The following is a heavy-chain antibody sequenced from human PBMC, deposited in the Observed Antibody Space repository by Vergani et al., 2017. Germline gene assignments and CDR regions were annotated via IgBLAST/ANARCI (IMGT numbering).Heavy chain of an antibody. D-gene: IGHD6-19*01. J-gene: IGHJ3*02. V-gene: IGHV3-66*01. Sequence: EVQLVESGGGLVQPGGSLRLSCAASGFTVSSNYMSWVRQAPGKGLEWVSVIYSGGSTYYADSVKGRFTISRDNAKNSLYLQMNSLRAEDTAVYYCARGSSGWYSNDAFDIWGQGTMVTVSS. CDR1: GFTVSSNY. CDR3: ARGSSGWYSNDAFDI. CDR2: IYSGGST.